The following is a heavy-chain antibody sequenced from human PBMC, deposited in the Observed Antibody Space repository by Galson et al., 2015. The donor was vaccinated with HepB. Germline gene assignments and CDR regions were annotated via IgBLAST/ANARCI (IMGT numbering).Heavy chain of an antibody. CDR3: ARDRIDFWSGYYKDYYYYYMDV. D-gene: IGHD3-3*01. CDR1: GFTFSSYA. J-gene: IGHJ6*03. CDR2: ISYDGSNK. V-gene: IGHV3-30-3*01. Sequence: SLRLSCAASGFTFSSYAMHWVRQAPGKGLEWVTVISYDGSNKYYADSVKGRFTISRDNSKNTLYLQMNSLRAEDTAVYYCARDRIDFWSGYYKDYYYYYMDVWGKGTTVTVSS.